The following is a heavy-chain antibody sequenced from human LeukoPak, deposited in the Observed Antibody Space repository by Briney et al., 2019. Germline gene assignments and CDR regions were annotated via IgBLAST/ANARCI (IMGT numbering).Heavy chain of an antibody. CDR3: ASVGSESFYY. CDR2: ISGSGDST. Sequence: GGSLRLSCAASGFTFSSYAMSWVRQAPGKGLEWVSSISGSGDSTPYADSVKGRSTISRDNSKNTLYLQMNSLRAEDTAVYYCASVGSESFYYWGQGTLVTVSS. J-gene: IGHJ4*02. CDR1: GFTFSSYA. V-gene: IGHV3-23*01. D-gene: IGHD3-10*01.